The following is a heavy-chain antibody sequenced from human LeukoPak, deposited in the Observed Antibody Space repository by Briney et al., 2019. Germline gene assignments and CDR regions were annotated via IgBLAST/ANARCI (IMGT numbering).Heavy chain of an antibody. D-gene: IGHD1-7*01. J-gene: IGHJ5*02. CDR2: ISSSGSTI. V-gene: IGHV3-11*04. CDR3: ARVGGYNWNYVTGGFDP. CDR1: GFTFSDYY. Sequence: GALRLSCAASGFTFSDYYMSWIRQAPGKGLEWVSYISSSGSTIYYADSVKGRFTISRDNAKNSLYLQMNSLRAEDTAVYYCARVGGYNWNYVTGGFDPWGQGTLVTVSS.